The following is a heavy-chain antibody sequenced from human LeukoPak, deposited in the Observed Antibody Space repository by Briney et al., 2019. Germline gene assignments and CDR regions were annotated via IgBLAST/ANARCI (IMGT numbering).Heavy chain of an antibody. CDR2: IRYDGSNK. V-gene: IGHV3-30*02. Sequence: GSLRLSCAASGFTFSSYGMHWVRQAPGKGLEWVAFIRYDGSNKYYADSVKGRFTISRDNSKNTLYLQMNSLRAEDTAVYYCAKIGSGSPQSSYWGQGTLVTVSS. J-gene: IGHJ4*02. CDR3: AKIGSGSPQSSY. CDR1: GFTFSSYG. D-gene: IGHD3-10*01.